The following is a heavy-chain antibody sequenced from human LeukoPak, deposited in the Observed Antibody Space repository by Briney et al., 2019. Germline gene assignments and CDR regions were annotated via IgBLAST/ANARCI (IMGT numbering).Heavy chain of an antibody. D-gene: IGHD2-2*01. J-gene: IGHJ5*02. Sequence: SQTLSLTCAISGDSVSSNSVTWNWIRQSPSRGLEWLGRTYYRSTWYNDYAVSVRGRITVNPDTSKNQFSLHLNSVTPEDTAVYYCTGRLTQYDCFDPWGQGILVTVSS. V-gene: IGHV6-1*01. CDR1: GDSVSSNSVT. CDR2: TYYRSTWYN. CDR3: TGRLTQYDCFDP.